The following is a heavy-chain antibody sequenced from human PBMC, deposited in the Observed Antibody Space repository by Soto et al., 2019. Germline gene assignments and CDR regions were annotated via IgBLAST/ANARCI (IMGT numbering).Heavy chain of an antibody. V-gene: IGHV3-64D*06. CDR3: VKEGGGYCSSTSCPSDAFDI. Sequence: GGSLRLSCSASGFTFSSYAMHWARQAPGKGLEHVSAISSNGGSTYYADSVKGRFTISRDNSKNTLYLQMSSLRAEDTAVYYCVKEGGGYCSSTSCPSDAFDIWGQGTMVTVSS. CDR1: GFTFSSYA. CDR2: ISSNGGST. J-gene: IGHJ3*02. D-gene: IGHD2-2*01.